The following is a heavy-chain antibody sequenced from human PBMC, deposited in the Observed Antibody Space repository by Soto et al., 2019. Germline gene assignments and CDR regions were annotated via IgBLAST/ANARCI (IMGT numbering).Heavy chain of an antibody. CDR2: IDPVDSYT. CDR1: GYSFTNYW. Sequence: GESLKISCKGSGYSFTNYWISWLRRIPGKGLEWMGNIDPVDSYTNYSPSFQGHVTFSVDTSISTAYLQWSSLKASDTAMYYCARIESIARNWFDPWGQGTLVTVSS. CDR3: ARIESIARNWFDP. V-gene: IGHV5-10-1*01. J-gene: IGHJ5*02. D-gene: IGHD6-13*01.